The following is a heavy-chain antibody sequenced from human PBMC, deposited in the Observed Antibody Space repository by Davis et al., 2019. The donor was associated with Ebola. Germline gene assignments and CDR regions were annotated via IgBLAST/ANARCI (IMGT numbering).Heavy chain of an antibody. J-gene: IGHJ6*02. D-gene: IGHD5-24*01. CDR2: IYHSGST. CDR1: GGSISSSNW. Sequence: SETLSLTFAVSGGSISSSNWWSWVRQPPGKGLEWIGEIYHSGSTNYNPSLKSRVTISVDKSKNQFSLKLSSVTAADTAVYYCARSRAIPYYYYGMDVWGQGTTVTVSS. V-gene: IGHV4-4*02. CDR3: ARSRAIPYYYYGMDV.